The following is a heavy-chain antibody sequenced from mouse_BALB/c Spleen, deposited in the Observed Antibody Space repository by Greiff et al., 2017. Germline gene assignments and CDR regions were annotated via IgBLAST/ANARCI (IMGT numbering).Heavy chain of an antibody. CDR2: IDPANGNT. D-gene: IGHD1-2*01. Sequence: VQLQQSGAELVKPGASVKLSCTASGFNIKDTYMPWVKQRPEQGLEWIGRIDPANGNTKYDPKFQGKATITADTSSNTAYLQLSSLTSEDTAVYYCARFTTATPFAYWGQGTLVTVSA. CDR1: GFNIKDTY. J-gene: IGHJ3*01. CDR3: ARFTTATPFAY. V-gene: IGHV14-3*02.